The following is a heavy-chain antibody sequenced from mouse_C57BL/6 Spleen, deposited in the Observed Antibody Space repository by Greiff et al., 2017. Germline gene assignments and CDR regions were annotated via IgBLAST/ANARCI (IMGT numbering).Heavy chain of an antibody. J-gene: IGHJ4*01. Sequence: VKLVESGPGLVAPSQSLSITCTVSGFSLTSYGVHWVRQPPGKGLEWLVVIWSDGSTTYNSALKSRLSISKDNSKSQVFLKMNSLQTDDTAMYYCARPLSPGYYAMDYWGQGTSVTVSS. CDR3: ARPLSPGYYAMDY. D-gene: IGHD2-3*01. V-gene: IGHV2-6*03. CDR1: GFSLTSYG. CDR2: IWSDGST.